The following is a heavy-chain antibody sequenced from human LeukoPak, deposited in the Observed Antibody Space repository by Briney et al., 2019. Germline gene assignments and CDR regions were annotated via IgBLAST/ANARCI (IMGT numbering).Heavy chain of an antibody. CDR2: IYPGDSDT. CDR3: ARFSGSGWSIYYFGY. Sequence: GESLKISCKGSGYSFTTYWIGWVRQMPGKGLEWMGIIYPGDSDTRYSPSFQGQVTISADKSISTAYLQWSSLKASDTAMYYCARFSGSGWSIYYFGYWGQGTLVTVSS. CDR1: GYSFTTYW. J-gene: IGHJ4*02. V-gene: IGHV5-51*01. D-gene: IGHD6-19*01.